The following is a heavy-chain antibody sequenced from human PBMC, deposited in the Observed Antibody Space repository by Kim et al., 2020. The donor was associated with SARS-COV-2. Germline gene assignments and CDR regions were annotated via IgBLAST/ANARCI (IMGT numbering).Heavy chain of an antibody. Sequence: GGSLRLSCAASGFTFSSYAMHWVRQAPGKGLEWVAVISYDGSNKYYADSVKGRFTISRDNSKNTLYLQMNSLRAEDTAVYYCARALGGGYYAPLDYWGQGTLVTVSS. D-gene: IGHD1-26*01. CDR3: ARALGGGYYAPLDY. J-gene: IGHJ4*02. CDR2: ISYDGSNK. V-gene: IGHV3-30-3*01. CDR1: GFTFSSYA.